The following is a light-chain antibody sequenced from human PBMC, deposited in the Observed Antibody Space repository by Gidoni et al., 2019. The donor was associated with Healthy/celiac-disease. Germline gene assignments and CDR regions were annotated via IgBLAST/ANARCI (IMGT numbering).Light chain of an antibody. Sequence: DIVMTQSPLSLPVTPGEPASISCRSSQSLLHSNGYNYLDWCLQKPGQSPQLLIYLRSNRASGVPDRFSGSGSGTHFTLKISRVEAEDVGFYYCMQALQTQKTFGQGTKLEIK. CDR3: MQALQTQKT. V-gene: IGKV2-28*01. CDR1: QSLLHSNGYNY. J-gene: IGKJ2*01. CDR2: LRS.